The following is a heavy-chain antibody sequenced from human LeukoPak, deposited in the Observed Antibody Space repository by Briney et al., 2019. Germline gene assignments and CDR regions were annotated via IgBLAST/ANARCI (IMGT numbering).Heavy chain of an antibody. D-gene: IGHD3-22*01. Sequence: SVKVSCKSSGGTFSSYAIIWVRQAPGQGLEWMGGIIPIFGTANYAQKFQGRVTITADESTSTAYMELSSLRSEDTAVYYCARNLYYDSPSLYYYYGMDVWGQGTTVTVSS. CDR3: ARNLYYDSPSLYYYYGMDV. CDR1: GGTFSSYA. J-gene: IGHJ6*02. CDR2: IIPIFGTA. V-gene: IGHV1-69*01.